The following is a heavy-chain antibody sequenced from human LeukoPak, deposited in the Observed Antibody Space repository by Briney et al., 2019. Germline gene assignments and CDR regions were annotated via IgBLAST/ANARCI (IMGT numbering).Heavy chain of an antibody. CDR3: ARDSEGYSGSLGYYNGMDV. J-gene: IGHJ6*02. Sequence: GRSLRLSCAASGFTFSSYGMHWVRQAPGKGLEWVAVIWYDGSNRYYADSVKGRFTISRDNSKNTLYLQMNSLRAEDTAVYYCARDSEGYSGSLGYYNGMDVWGQGTTVTVSS. CDR1: GFTFSSYG. CDR2: IWYDGSNR. D-gene: IGHD1-26*01. V-gene: IGHV3-33*01.